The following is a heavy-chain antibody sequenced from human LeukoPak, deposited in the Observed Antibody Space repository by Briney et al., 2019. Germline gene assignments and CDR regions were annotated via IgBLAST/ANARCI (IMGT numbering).Heavy chain of an antibody. Sequence: ASVKVSCKASGYTFTSYDINWVRQAPGQGLEWMGWMNPNSGNTGYAQKFQGRVTMTRNTSISTAYMELSSLRSEDTAVYYCARRYSSSWYVRDYWGQGTLVTVSS. V-gene: IGHV1-8*01. CDR3: ARRYSSSWYVRDY. D-gene: IGHD6-13*01. CDR1: GYTFTSYD. J-gene: IGHJ4*02. CDR2: MNPNSGNT.